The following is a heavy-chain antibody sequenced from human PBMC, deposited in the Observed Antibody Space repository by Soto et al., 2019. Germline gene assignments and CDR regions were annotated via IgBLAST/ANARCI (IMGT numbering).Heavy chain of an antibody. V-gene: IGHV4-31*02. J-gene: IGHJ6*03. CDR2: IDCSGSA. Sequence: TLSLSCAVSGGSFSSCGIYWIRLAQGPGQELEWVVYIDCSGSAYYNPSLKRRVTISVDTTKNQFSLKLSTVTAVDAAVYYCSSLARGLDPTNYYYYYYMDVWGQGTTVTVSS. CDR3: SSLARGLDPTNYYYYYYMDV. CDR1: GGSFSSCGIY. D-gene: IGHD1-1*01.